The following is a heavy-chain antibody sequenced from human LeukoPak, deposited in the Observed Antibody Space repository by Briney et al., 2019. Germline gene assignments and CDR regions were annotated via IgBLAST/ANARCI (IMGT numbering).Heavy chain of an antibody. CDR2: IYYSGNT. J-gene: IGHJ6*03. CDR3: ARFNGRRYMDV. Sequence: SETLSLTCTVSGGSISSYYWSWIRQPPGKGLEWIGYIYYSGNTNYNPSLKSRVIISVNTSKNQFSLKLSSVTVADTAVYYCARFNGRRYMDVWGKGTTVTVSS. CDR1: GGSISSYY. D-gene: IGHD2-8*01. V-gene: IGHV4-59*08.